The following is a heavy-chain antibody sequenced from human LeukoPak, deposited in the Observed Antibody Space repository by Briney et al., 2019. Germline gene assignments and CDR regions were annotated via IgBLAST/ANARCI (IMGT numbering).Heavy chain of an antibody. CDR2: IRYDGSNK. CDR1: GFTFSSYG. D-gene: IGHD5-24*01. Sequence: GGSLRLSCAASGFTFSSYGMHWVRQAPGKGLEWVAFIRYDGSNKYYADSVKGRFTIFRDNSKNTLYLQMNSLRSDDTAVYYCARDQVRWANYYMDVWGKGTTVTVSS. CDR3: ARDQVRWANYYMDV. V-gene: IGHV3-30*02. J-gene: IGHJ6*03.